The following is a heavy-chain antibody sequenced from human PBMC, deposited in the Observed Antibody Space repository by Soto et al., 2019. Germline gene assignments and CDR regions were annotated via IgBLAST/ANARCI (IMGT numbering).Heavy chain of an antibody. V-gene: IGHV4-61*03. Sequence: SSETLSLTCTVSGASISYGGFSWSWIRQPPGKELEWIGYIYYTGSTKYNPSLKSRGTISIGTSQNHFSLRLSSVTAADTAVYYCVRVGGYYGDYPNFDYWGQGVQVTVSS. J-gene: IGHJ4*02. CDR3: VRVGGYYGDYPNFDY. CDR1: GASISYGGFS. D-gene: IGHD4-17*01. CDR2: IYYTGST.